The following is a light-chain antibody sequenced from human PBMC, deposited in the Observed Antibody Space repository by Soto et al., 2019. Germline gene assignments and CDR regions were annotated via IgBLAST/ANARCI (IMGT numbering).Light chain of an antibody. CDR1: QPISSW. CDR3: QQASSFPLT. Sequence: DIQMTQSPSSVSASVGDRVTITCRASQPISSWLAWYQQKPGQPPNLLIYSASTLRSGVPSRFSGSESGTLFTLTITNLQPEDFANYYGQQASSFPLTVGGGTKV. J-gene: IGKJ4*01. CDR2: SAS. V-gene: IGKV1-12*01.